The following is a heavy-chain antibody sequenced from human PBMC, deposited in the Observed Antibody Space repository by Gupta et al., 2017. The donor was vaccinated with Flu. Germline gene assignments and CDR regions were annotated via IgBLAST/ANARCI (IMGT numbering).Heavy chain of an antibody. J-gene: IGHJ6*02. V-gene: IGHV1-69*01. Sequence: QVQLVQSGAEVKKPGSSVKVSCKASGGTLSRYAINWVRQAPGQGLEWMGGTIPMFGATNYAQKFQGRVTITADESTSTAYMELSSLRSEDTAVYYCARGNLVVKPAVPGDPGAYYYDMDVWGQGTTVTVSS. CDR1: GGTLSRYA. CDR2: TIPMFGAT. CDR3: ARGNLVVKPAVPGDPGAYYYDMDV. D-gene: IGHD2-15*01.